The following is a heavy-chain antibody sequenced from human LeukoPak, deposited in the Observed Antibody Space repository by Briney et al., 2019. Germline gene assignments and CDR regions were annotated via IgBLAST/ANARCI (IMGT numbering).Heavy chain of an antibody. Sequence: SQTLSLTCAISGDSVSSNSAAWNWIRQPPSRGLEWLGRTYYRSQLYHDYAVSVKSRITINPDTSKSQFSLQLNSVTPEDTAVYYCAKTISSFTSRDAFDIWGQGTMVSVSS. J-gene: IGHJ3*02. D-gene: IGHD6-19*01. CDR3: AKTISSFTSRDAFDI. CDR2: TYYRSQLYH. CDR1: GDSVSSNSAA. V-gene: IGHV6-1*01.